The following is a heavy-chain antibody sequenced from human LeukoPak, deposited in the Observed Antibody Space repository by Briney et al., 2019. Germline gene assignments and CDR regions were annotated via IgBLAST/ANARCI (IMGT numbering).Heavy chain of an antibody. CDR3: ARDHRFGELRDY. V-gene: IGHV4-34*01. CDR2: INHSGST. CDR1: GGSFSGYY. Sequence: PSETLSLTCAVYGGSFSGYYWSWIRQPPGKGLEWIGEINHSGSTNYNPSLKSRVTISVDTSKNQFSLKLSSVTAADTAVYYCARDHRFGELRDYWGQGTLVTVSS. D-gene: IGHD3-10*01. J-gene: IGHJ4*02.